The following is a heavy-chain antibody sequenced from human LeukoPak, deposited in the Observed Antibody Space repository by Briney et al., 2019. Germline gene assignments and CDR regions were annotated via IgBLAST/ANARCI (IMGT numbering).Heavy chain of an antibody. V-gene: IGHV4-4*07. D-gene: IGHD2-15*01. CDR3: ARADDDCGGSSCYPPRYYFDY. J-gene: IGHJ4*02. Sequence: SETLSLTSTVSGGSISSYYWSWIRQPAGKGLEWIGRIYNSGSTKYNPSLKSRVNMSVDTSKNQFSLMLSSVTAADTAVYYCARADDDCGGSSCYPPRYYFDYWGQGTLVTVSS. CDR2: IYNSGST. CDR1: GGSISSYY.